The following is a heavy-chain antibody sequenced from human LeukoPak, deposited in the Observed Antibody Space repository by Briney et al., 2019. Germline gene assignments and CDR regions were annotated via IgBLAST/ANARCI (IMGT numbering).Heavy chain of an antibody. CDR3: AKDPRVGSRVATPCH. CDR2: ISGSGGST. D-gene: IGHD5-24*01. CDR1: GFTFTSYA. Sequence: GGSLRLSCAASGFTFTSYAMSWVRQAPGKGLEWGSAISGSGGSTYSADSVKGRFTISRDNSKSTLFLQMNSLRAEDTAVYYCAKDPRVGSRVATPCHWGQGTLVTASS. J-gene: IGHJ4*02. V-gene: IGHV3-23*01.